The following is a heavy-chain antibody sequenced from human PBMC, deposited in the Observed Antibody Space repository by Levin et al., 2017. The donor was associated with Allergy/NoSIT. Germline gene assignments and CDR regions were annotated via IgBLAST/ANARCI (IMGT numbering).Heavy chain of an antibody. CDR3: AREDGSTFDF. D-gene: IGHD2-2*03. V-gene: IGHV4-31*03. J-gene: IGHJ4*02. CDR1: GGSISGGGYH. CDR2: IYYSGST. Sequence: SETLSLTCTVSGGSISGGGYHWTWIRQHPEKGLEWIGYIYYSGSTFYNPSLKSRLMISVDTSKNQFSLNVSSVTAADTAVYYCAREDGSTFDFWGQGALVIVAS.